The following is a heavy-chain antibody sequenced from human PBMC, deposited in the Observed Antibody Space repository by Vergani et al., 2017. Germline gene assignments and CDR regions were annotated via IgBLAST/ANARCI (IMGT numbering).Heavy chain of an antibody. J-gene: IGHJ4*02. Sequence: QVQLVQSGAEVKKPGASVKVSCKASGYTFTGYYMHWVRQAPGQGLEWMGWINHNSGGTNYAQKFQGRVTMTRDTSISTAYMELSRLRSDDTAVYYCAREYYYDSSGYPIGDYWGQGTLVTVSS. D-gene: IGHD3-22*01. CDR1: GYTFTGYY. CDR2: INHNSGGT. V-gene: IGHV1-2*02. CDR3: AREYYYDSSGYPIGDY.